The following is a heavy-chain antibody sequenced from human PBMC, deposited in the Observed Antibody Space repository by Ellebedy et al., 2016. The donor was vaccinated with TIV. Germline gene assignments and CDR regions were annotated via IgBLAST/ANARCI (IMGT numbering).Heavy chain of an antibody. CDR2: IKPDGSET. CDR3: ARGERWSIY. V-gene: IGHV3-7*03. CDR1: GFTFNTYW. D-gene: IGHD4-23*01. Sequence: GESLKISXAASGFTFNTYWMSWVRQAPGKGLEWVANIKPDGSETFSVDSVKGRFSISRDNAKNSLYLQMNSLRDEDTAIYYCARGERWSIYWGQGTLVTVSS. J-gene: IGHJ4*02.